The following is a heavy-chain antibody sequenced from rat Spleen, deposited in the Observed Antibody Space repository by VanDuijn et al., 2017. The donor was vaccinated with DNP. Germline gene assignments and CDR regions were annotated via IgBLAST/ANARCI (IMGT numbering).Heavy chain of an antibody. J-gene: IGHJ3*01. CDR1: GYSITSSYR. CDR2: INSAGST. CDR3: AIEWYNWFAY. V-gene: IGHV3-3*01. Sequence: EVQLQESGPGLVKPSQSLSLTCSVTGYSITSSYRWNWIRTFPGNKLEWMGYINSAGSTNYNPSLKSRISITIDTSKNHFFLQVNSVTTEDTATYYCAIEWYNWFAYWGQGTLVTVSS. D-gene: IGHD1-1*01.